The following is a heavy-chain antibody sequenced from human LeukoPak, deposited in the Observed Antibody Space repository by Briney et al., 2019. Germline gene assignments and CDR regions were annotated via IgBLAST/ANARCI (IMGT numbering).Heavy chain of an antibody. D-gene: IGHD6-13*01. J-gene: IGHJ5*02. CDR1: GFTVSTNS. Sequence: PGGSLRLSCAASGFTVSTNSLSWVRQAPGKGLEWVSTISGSDGGTYYADSVKGRFTISRDNSKNTLYLQMNSLRAEDTAVYYCAKDPFSSSARALNWFDPWGQGTLVTVSS. CDR3: AKDPFSSSARALNWFDP. CDR2: ISGSDGGT. V-gene: IGHV3-23*01.